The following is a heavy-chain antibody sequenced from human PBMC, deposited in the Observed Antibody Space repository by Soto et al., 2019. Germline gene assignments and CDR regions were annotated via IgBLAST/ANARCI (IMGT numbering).Heavy chain of an antibody. V-gene: IGHV3-11*01. Sequence: GGSLRLSCAASGFTFSDYYMTWIRQAPGSGLEWVSYISSSSGTISYSPSLKSRLTITKDTSKNQVVLTMTNMDPVDTATYYCARLYSSSWYPDFAYWGQGTMVPVSS. J-gene: IGHJ4*02. CDR1: GFTFSDYY. CDR2: ISSSSGTI. D-gene: IGHD6-13*01. CDR3: ARLYSSSWYPDFAY.